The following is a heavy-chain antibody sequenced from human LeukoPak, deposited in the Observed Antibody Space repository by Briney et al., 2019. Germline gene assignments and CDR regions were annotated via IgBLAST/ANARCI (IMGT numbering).Heavy chain of an antibody. CDR2: INWNGGST. J-gene: IGHJ6*03. CDR3: ARHYYDSSGYYHYYYYYYMDV. V-gene: IGHV3-20*04. Sequence: PGGSLRLSCAASGFTFDDYGMSWVRQAPGKGLEWVSGINWNGGSTGYADSVKGRFTISRDNAKNSLYLQMNSLRAEDTALYYCARHYYDSSGYYHYYYYYYMDVWRKGTTVTVSS. D-gene: IGHD3-22*01. CDR1: GFTFDDYG.